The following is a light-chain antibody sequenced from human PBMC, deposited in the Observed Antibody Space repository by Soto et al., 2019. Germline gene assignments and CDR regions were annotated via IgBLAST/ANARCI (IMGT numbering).Light chain of an antibody. CDR1: QSLVYSDVNTY. CDR3: MRGTPWPQT. J-gene: IGKJ5*01. V-gene: IGKV2-30*01. Sequence: VVMTQSPLSLPVTVGQPASISCRSSQSLVYSDVNTYFNWLQKRPGQSPRRLIYKVSSRDSGVPDRFSGRGSGTAVTLEISRVESEDVGVFYCMRGTPWPQTFGHGTRLELK. CDR2: KVS.